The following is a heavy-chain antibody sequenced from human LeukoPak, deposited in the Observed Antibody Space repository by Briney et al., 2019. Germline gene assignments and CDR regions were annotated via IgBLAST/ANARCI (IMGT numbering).Heavy chain of an antibody. CDR2: IYYSGST. D-gene: IGHD3-3*01. CDR3: ARERGSGYYDFWRGYFDY. Sequence: SETLSLTCTVSGGSISSYYWSWIRQPPGKGLEWIGYIYYSGSTNYNPSLKSRVTISVDTSKNQFSLKLSSVTAADTAVYYCARERGSGYYDFWRGYFDYWGQGTLVTVSS. V-gene: IGHV4-59*01. CDR1: GGSISSYY. J-gene: IGHJ4*02.